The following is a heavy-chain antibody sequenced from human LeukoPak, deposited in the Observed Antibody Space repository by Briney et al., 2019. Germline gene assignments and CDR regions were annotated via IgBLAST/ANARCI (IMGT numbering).Heavy chain of an antibody. D-gene: IGHD3-10*01. CDR2: IYSGGGT. CDR3: ARVVGELQLNWFDP. V-gene: IGHV3-66*01. J-gene: IGHJ5*02. CDR1: GFTVSSNY. Sequence: GGSLRLSCAASGFTVSSNYMSWVRQAPGKGLEWVSVIYSGGGTYYADSVKGRFTISRDNSKNTLYLKTNSLRAEDTAVYYCARVVGELQLNWFDPWGQGTLVTVSS.